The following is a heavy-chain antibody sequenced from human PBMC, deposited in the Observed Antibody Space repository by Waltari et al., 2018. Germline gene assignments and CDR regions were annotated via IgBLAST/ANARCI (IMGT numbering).Heavy chain of an antibody. CDR3: AIPEYQLLSGYYGMDV. CDR2: IIPTFGTA. CDR1: GGTFSSYA. Sequence: QVQLVQSGAEVKKPGSSVKVSCKASGGTFSSYAISWVRQAPGQGLEWMGGIIPTFGTANYAQKVQGRVTITADEATRTAYMELSSLRSEDTAVYYCAIPEYQLLSGYYGMDVWGQGTTVTVSS. V-gene: IGHV1-69*01. J-gene: IGHJ6*02. D-gene: IGHD2-2*01.